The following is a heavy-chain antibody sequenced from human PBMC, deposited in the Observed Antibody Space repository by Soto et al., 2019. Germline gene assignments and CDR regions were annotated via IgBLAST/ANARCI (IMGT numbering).Heavy chain of an antibody. CDR1: GGTFSSYT. D-gene: IGHD5-12*01. CDR2: IIPILGIA. J-gene: IGHJ4*02. Sequence: QVQLVQSGAEVKKPGSSVKVSCKASGGTFSSYTISWVRQAPGQGLEWMGRIIPILGIANYAQKLQGRVTITADKSTSTAYMELSSLRSEDTAVYYCARERGYSGYDPFDYWGQGTLVTVSS. V-gene: IGHV1-69*08. CDR3: ARERGYSGYDPFDY.